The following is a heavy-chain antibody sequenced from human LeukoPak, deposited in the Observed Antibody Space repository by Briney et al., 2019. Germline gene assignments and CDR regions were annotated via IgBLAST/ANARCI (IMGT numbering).Heavy chain of an antibody. V-gene: IGHV3-64D*06. CDR3: EKDRGSSGWSPFAY. Sequence: SGGSLRLSCAASGFVFGVSTMHWVRQAPGKGLEFVSSISTAGRSTYYADSAKGRFAISRDDFNSTVYLHMSSLRPEDTAMYYCEKDRGSSGWSPFAYWGQGTLVTVSS. D-gene: IGHD6-19*01. J-gene: IGHJ4*02. CDR2: ISTAGRST. CDR1: GFVFGVST.